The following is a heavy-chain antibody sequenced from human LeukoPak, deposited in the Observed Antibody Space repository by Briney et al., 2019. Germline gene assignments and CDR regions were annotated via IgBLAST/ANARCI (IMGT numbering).Heavy chain of an antibody. D-gene: IGHD6-13*01. Sequence: SETLSLTCAVYGGSFSGYYWSWIRQPPGKGLEWIGEINHSGSTNYNPSLKCRVTISVDTSKNQFSLKLSSVTAADTAVYYCARTSYSSSWYRYFQHWGQGTLVTVSS. CDR2: INHSGST. V-gene: IGHV4-34*01. J-gene: IGHJ1*01. CDR1: GGSFSGYY. CDR3: ARTSYSSSWYRYFQH.